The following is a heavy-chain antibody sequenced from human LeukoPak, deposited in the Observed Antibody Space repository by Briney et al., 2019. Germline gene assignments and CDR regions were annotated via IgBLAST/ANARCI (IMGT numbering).Heavy chain of an antibody. CDR1: GFTVSSSY. J-gene: IGHJ4*02. CDR3: ARHTVTTGGY. V-gene: IGHV3-53*01. Sequence: GGSLRLSCAASGFTVSSSYMSWVRQAPEKGLEWVSVIYTGGSTYYADSVKGRFTISRDNSKNTLYLQMNSLRAEDTAVYYCARHTVTTGGYWGQGTLVTVSS. CDR2: IYTGGST. D-gene: IGHD4-17*01.